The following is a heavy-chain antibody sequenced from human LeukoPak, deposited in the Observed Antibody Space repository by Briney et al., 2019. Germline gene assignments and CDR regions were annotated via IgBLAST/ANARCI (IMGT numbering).Heavy chain of an antibody. Sequence: PGGPLRLSCAASGFTFSTYAMSWVRQAPGKGLEWVSAINDRGGSTYYADSVKGRFTISRDNSKNTLYLQMNTLRAEDTAVYYCAKGVWGRVAAPPGDYWGQGTLVTVSS. D-gene: IGHD5/OR15-5a*01. CDR2: INDRGGST. CDR3: AKGVWGRVAAPPGDY. V-gene: IGHV3-23*01. J-gene: IGHJ4*02. CDR1: GFTFSTYA.